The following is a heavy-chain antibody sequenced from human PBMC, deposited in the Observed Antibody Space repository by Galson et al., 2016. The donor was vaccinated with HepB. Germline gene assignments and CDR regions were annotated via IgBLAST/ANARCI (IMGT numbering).Heavy chain of an antibody. J-gene: IGHJ1*01. CDR3: AHLRCHHYNPGAYRFEVCHR. CDR2: IYWDDDK. CDR1: GFSLSTRGVT. D-gene: IGHD3-16*01. Sequence: PALVKPTQTLTLTCNFSGFSLSTRGVTVGWVRQPPGKALEWLALIYWDDDKRYSPSLKSRLTITKDTSKNQVVLTMTDMDPVDTATSYCAHLRCHHYNPGAYRFEVCHRWGQGTLVTVSA. V-gene: IGHV2-5*02.